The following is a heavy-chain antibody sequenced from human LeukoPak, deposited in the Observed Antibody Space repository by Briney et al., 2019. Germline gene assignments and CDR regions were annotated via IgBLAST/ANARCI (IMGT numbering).Heavy chain of an antibody. CDR3: ASAPMEWLRGDELDY. J-gene: IGHJ4*02. CDR1: GYTFTSYG. Sequence: ASVKVSCKASGYTFTSYGISWVRQAPGQGLEWMGWISAYNGNTNYSQKFQGRVTITRDTSASTAYMELSSLRSEDTAVYYCASAPMEWLRGDELDYWGQGTLVTVSS. D-gene: IGHD5-12*01. CDR2: ISAYNGNT. V-gene: IGHV1-18*01.